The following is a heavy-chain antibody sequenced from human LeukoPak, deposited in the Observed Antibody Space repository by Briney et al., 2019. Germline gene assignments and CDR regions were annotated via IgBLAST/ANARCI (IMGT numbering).Heavy chain of an antibody. CDR3: AKVGHGDYYLDY. Sequence: GRSLRLSCAASGFTFSNYGMHWVRRAPGKGLEWVAVIWYDGSNKYYADSVKGRFTISRDNSKNTLYLQMNSLRAEDTAVYYCAKVGHGDYYLDYWGQGTLVTVSS. CDR1: GFTFSNYG. CDR2: IWYDGSNK. V-gene: IGHV3-33*06. J-gene: IGHJ4*02. D-gene: IGHD4-17*01.